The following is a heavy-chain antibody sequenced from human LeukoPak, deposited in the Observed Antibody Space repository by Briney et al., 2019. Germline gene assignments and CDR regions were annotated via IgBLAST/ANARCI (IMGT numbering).Heavy chain of an antibody. J-gene: IGHJ4*02. Sequence: GGSLRLSCAASGFTFSSYWMTWVRQVPGKGLEWVANIKQDGSEKYYVDSVKGRFTISRDNAKNSLYLQMNSLGAEDTAVYYCARDPLLYSSHFDYWGLGTLVTVSS. V-gene: IGHV3-7*04. CDR1: GFTFSSYW. CDR3: ARDPLLYSSHFDY. D-gene: IGHD5-18*01. CDR2: IKQDGSEK.